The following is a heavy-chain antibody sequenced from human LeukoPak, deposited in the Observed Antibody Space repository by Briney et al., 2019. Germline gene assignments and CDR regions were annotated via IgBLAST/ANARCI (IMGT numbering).Heavy chain of an antibody. CDR1: GFTFDDYA. CDR2: ISWNSGSI. D-gene: IGHD3-22*01. J-gene: IGHJ4*02. CDR3: AKESLDYYDSSGLGYFDY. V-gene: IGHV3-9*01. Sequence: GGSLRLSCAASGFTFDDYAMHWVRQAPGKGLEWVSGISWNSGSIGYADSVKGRFTISRDNAKNSLYLQTNSLRAEDTALYYCAKESLDYYDSSGLGYFDYWGQGTLVTVSS.